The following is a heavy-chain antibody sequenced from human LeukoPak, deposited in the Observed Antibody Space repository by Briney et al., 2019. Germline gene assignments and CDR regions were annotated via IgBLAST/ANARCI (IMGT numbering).Heavy chain of an antibody. J-gene: IGHJ4*02. V-gene: IGHV1-18*01. Sequence: GASVKVSCKASGYTFTSYGISWVRQAPGQGLEWMGWFSPYNGDTKLAQKLQGRVTMTTDTSTNTAYMELRSLTSDDTAVYYCARHRAGGYCAVGDCFVHTFWGQGTLVTVSS. D-gene: IGHD2-8*02. CDR2: FSPYNGDT. CDR1: GYTFTSYG. CDR3: ARHRAGGYCAVGDCFVHTF.